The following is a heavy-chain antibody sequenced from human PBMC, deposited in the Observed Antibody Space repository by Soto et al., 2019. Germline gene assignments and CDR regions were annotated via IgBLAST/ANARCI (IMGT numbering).Heavy chain of an antibody. CDR3: ARFKTKSTRGSSLARASWNGMDV. CDR1: GYSFTSYW. D-gene: IGHD6-6*01. Sequence: LKISCKGSGYSFTSYWIGWVRQMPGKGLEWMGIIYPGDSDTRYSPSFQGQVTISADKSISTAYLQWSSLKASDTAMYYCARFKTKSTRGSSLARASWNGMDVWGQGTKVTVYS. V-gene: IGHV5-51*01. J-gene: IGHJ6*02. CDR2: IYPGDSDT.